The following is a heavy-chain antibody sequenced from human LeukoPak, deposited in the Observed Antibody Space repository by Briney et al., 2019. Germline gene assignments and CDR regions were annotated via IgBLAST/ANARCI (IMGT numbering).Heavy chain of an antibody. CDR1: GYTFTSYF. D-gene: IGHD1-26*01. CDR2: INPSDRST. Sequence: ASVKVSCKASGYTFTSYFMHWVRQAPGQGLEWMGIINPSDRSTSYAQKFQGRVTVTRDTSTSTVYMELRSLTSEDTAVYYCARTKGIVGANDAFDIWGQGTMVTVSS. J-gene: IGHJ3*02. CDR3: ARTKGIVGANDAFDI. V-gene: IGHV1-46*01.